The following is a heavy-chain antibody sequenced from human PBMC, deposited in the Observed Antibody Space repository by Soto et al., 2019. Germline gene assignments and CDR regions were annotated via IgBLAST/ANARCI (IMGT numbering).Heavy chain of an antibody. D-gene: IGHD5-18*01. CDR3: ATGWIQECSSYNWFDP. CDR1: CVSVRSVTYY. J-gene: IGHJ5*02. V-gene: IGHV4-61*01. Sequence: SGTLSPTRSFSCVSVRSVTYYWGLVRPSPGKGLGWVGDIYYTGGAHYNPSPKGRVTISLNTPKNQFSLSRNSVTAADTAVYYCATGWIQECSSYNWFDPWGQGTMDTVCS. CDR2: IYYTGGA.